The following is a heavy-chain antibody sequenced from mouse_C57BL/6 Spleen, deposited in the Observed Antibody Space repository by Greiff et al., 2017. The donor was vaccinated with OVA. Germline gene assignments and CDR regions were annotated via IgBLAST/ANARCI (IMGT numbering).Heavy chain of an antibody. D-gene: IGHD1-1*01. CDR3: ARDYYGSSQPYYFDD. CDR1: GYTFTSYW. J-gene: IGHJ2*01. V-gene: IGHV1-50*01. CDR2: IDPSDSYT. Sequence: QVQLQQPGAELVKPGASVKLSCKASGYTFTSYWMQWVKQRPGQGLEWIGEIDPSDSYTNYNQKFKGKATLTVDTSSSTAYIQLSSLTSEDSAVYDCARDYYGSSQPYYFDDWGKGTTLTVSS.